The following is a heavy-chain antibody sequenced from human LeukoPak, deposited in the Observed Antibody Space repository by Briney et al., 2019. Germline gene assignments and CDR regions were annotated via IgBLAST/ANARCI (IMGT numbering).Heavy chain of an antibody. CDR2: ISYDGSNK. Sequence: GRSLRLSCAASGFTFSSYAMHWVRPAPGKGLEWVAVISYDGSNKYYADSVKGRFTISRDNSKNTLYLQMNSLRAEDTAVYYCARVVAWGQGTMVTVSS. V-gene: IGHV3-30-3*01. CDR1: GFTFSSYA. J-gene: IGHJ3*01. CDR3: ARVVA.